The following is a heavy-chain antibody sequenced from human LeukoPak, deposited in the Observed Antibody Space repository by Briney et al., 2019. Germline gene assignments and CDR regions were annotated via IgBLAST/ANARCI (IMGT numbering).Heavy chain of an antibody. V-gene: IGHV4-38-2*01. J-gene: IGHJ6*03. CDR3: ARAPLYNWNSYYYMDV. CDR2: IYYSGST. D-gene: IGHD1-7*01. CDR1: GYSISSGYY. Sequence: SETLSLTCAVSGYSISSGYYWGWIRQPPGKGLEWIGYIYYSGSTYYNPSLKSRVTISVDTSKNQFSLKLSSVTAADTAVYYCARAPLYNWNSYYYMDVWGKGTTVTVSS.